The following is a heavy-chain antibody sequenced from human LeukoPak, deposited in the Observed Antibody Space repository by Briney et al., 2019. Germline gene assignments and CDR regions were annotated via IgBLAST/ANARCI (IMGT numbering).Heavy chain of an antibody. CDR1: GFTFSSYG. V-gene: IGHV3-30*18. D-gene: IGHD6-19*01. CDR3: AKNIVSYSSGSYYFDY. CDR2: ISYDGSNK. J-gene: IGHJ4*02. Sequence: RAGGSLRLSCAASGFTFSSYGMHWVRQAPGKGLEWVAVISYDGSNKYYADSVKGRFTISRDNSKNTLYLQMNSLRAEDTAVYYCAKNIVSYSSGSYYFDYWGQGTLVTVSS.